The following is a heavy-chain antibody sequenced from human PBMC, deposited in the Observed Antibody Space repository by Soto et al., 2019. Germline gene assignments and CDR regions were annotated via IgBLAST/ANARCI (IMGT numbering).Heavy chain of an antibody. CDR2: IIPVSGAA. V-gene: IGHV1-69*01. Sequence: QVQLVQSGAEVKKPGSSVKVSCKASGGTFGSYAFSWVRQAPGQGLEWMGGIIPVSGAAHYAQKFQGRVTITADESRSTAYMAVSSLSSQDTAVYYCATALGCRSTSCTLDYWGQGTRVIVSS. J-gene: IGHJ4*02. CDR3: ATALGCRSTSCTLDY. CDR1: GGTFGSYA. D-gene: IGHD2-2*01.